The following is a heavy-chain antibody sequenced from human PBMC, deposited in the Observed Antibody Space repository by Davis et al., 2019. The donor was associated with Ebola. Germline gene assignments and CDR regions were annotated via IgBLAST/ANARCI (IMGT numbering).Heavy chain of an antibody. D-gene: IGHD2-21*02. CDR2: ISAYNGNT. CDR3: AMGVCGGDCYQQIQRNYYYYYGMDV. J-gene: IGHJ6*02. V-gene: IGHV1-18*01. CDR1: GYTFTSYG. Sequence: ASVKVSCKASGYTFTSYGISWVRQAPGQGLEWMGWISAYNGNTNYAQKLQGRVTMTTDTSTSTAYMELRSLRSDDTAVYYCAMGVCGGDCYQQIQRNYYYYYGMDVWGQGTTVTVSS.